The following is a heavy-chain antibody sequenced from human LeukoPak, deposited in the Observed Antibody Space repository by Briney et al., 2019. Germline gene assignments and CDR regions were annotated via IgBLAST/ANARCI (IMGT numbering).Heavy chain of an antibody. CDR2: INTNTGNP. J-gene: IGHJ5*02. CDR1: GYTFTSYA. V-gene: IGHV7-4-1*02. CDR3: ARDLYDFWSGYLLA. D-gene: IGHD3-3*01. Sequence: ASVKVSCKASGYTFTSYAMNWVRQAPGQGLEWMGWINTNTGNPTYAQGFTGRFVFSLDTSVSTAYLQISSLKAEDTAVYYCARDLYDFWSGYLLAWGQATLVTVSS.